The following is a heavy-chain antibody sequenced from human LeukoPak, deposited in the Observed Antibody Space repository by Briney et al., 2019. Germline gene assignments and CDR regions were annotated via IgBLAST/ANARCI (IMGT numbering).Heavy chain of an antibody. D-gene: IGHD3-9*01. J-gene: IGHJ4*02. Sequence: EASVKVPCKASGYTFTSYGISWVRQAPGQGLEWMGWISAYNGNTNYAQKLQGRVTMTTDTSTSTAYMELRSLRSDDTAVYYCARRRYDILTGYYETHTFDYWGQGTLVTVSS. CDR1: GYTFTSYG. CDR2: ISAYNGNT. CDR3: ARRRYDILTGYYETHTFDY. V-gene: IGHV1-18*04.